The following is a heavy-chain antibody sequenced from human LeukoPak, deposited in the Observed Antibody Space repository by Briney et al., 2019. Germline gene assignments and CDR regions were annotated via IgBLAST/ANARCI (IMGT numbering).Heavy chain of an antibody. Sequence: SETLSLTCAVYGGSFNGYYWTWIRQPPGKGLEWIGEINHSRSTDYNPSLKSRVTISVDTSKNQFSLKLNSVTAADTAVYYCARGQLRLSNWGQGSLVIVSS. CDR3: ARGQLRLSN. CDR1: GGSFNGYY. D-gene: IGHD6-25*01. V-gene: IGHV4-34*01. CDR2: INHSRST. J-gene: IGHJ4*02.